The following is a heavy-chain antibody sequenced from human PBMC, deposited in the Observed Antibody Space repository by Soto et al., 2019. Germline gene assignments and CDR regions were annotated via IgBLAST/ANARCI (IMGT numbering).Heavy chain of an antibody. CDR2: IYYSGST. CDR3: ASLTYGGNFFDY. CDR1: GGSISSYY. V-gene: IGHV4-59*01. J-gene: IGHJ4*02. Sequence: SETLSLTCTVSGGSISSYYWSWIRQPPGKGLEWIGYIYYSGSTNYNPSLKSRVTISVDTSKNQFSLKLSSVTAADTAVYYCASLTYGGNFFDYWGQGTLVTVS. D-gene: IGHD4-17*01.